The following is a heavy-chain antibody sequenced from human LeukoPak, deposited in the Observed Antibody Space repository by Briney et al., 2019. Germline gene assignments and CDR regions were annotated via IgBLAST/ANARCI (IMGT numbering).Heavy chain of an antibody. V-gene: IGHV4-61*02. Sequence: SETLSLTCTVSGGSISSGSYYWSWIRQSAGKGLEWIGRIYTSGSTNYRPSLKSRVTISGDTSNNQFSLRLSSMTAADTAVYYCARGYHYGYNDYWGQGILVTVSS. CDR3: ARGYHYGYNDY. D-gene: IGHD5-18*01. J-gene: IGHJ4*02. CDR2: IYTSGST. CDR1: GGSISSGSYY.